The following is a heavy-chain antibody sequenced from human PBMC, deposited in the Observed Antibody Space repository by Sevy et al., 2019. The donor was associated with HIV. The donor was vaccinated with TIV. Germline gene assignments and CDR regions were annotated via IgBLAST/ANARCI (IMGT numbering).Heavy chain of an antibody. CDR3: AKDRLPSGYYYGSGSPLDY. CDR2: ISGSGGST. J-gene: IGHJ4*02. CDR1: GFTFSSYA. Sequence: GGSLRLSCAASGFTFSSYAMSWVRQAPGKGLEWVSAISGSGGSTYYADSVKGRFTISRDNSKNTLYLQMNSLRAEDTAVYYCAKDRLPSGYYYGSGSPLDYWGQGTLVTVSS. D-gene: IGHD3-10*01. V-gene: IGHV3-23*01.